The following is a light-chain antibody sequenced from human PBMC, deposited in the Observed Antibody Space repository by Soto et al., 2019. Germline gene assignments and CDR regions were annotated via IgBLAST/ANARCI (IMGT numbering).Light chain of an antibody. V-gene: IGKV1-39*01. CDR3: QQGYSMAIT. CDR2: AAS. CDR1: QSIGKH. J-gene: IGKJ5*01. Sequence: DIQMTQSPSSLSASVGDTVTITCRASQSIGKHLNWYQQKPGKAPKFLIYAASNLQSGIPSRFSRSGSGTDFTLTVNSLQPEDFATYYCQQGYSMAITFGQGTRLEIK.